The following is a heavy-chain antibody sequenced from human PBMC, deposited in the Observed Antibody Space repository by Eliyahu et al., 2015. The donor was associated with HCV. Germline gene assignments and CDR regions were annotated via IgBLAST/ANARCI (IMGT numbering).Heavy chain of an antibody. V-gene: IGHV3-74*01. CDR1: GFTFSSYW. Sequence: EVQLVEPGGGLVQPGGSLRLSCAASGFTFSSYWMHWVRQAPGKGLVWLSHIKSDGRRTWYAASVKGRFTISRDNAKNTLYLQMNSLRSDDTAVYYCARDVGGFLDVWGQGTTVTVSS. J-gene: IGHJ6*02. CDR3: ARDVGGFLDV. D-gene: IGHD3-16*01. CDR2: IKSDGRRT.